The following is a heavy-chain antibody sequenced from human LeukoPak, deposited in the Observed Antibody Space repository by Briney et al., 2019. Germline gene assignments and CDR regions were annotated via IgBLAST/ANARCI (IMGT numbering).Heavy chain of an antibody. CDR1: GYTFTSYG. CDR2: ISAYNGNT. CDR3: ARVFWYYGSGSLPFDAFDI. J-gene: IGHJ3*02. D-gene: IGHD3-10*01. Sequence: GASVKVSCKASGYTFTSYGISWVRQALGQGLEWMGWISAYNGNTNYAQKLQGRVTMTTDTSTSTAYMELRSLRSDDTAVYYCARVFWYYGSGSLPFDAFDIWGQGTMVTVSS. V-gene: IGHV1-18*01.